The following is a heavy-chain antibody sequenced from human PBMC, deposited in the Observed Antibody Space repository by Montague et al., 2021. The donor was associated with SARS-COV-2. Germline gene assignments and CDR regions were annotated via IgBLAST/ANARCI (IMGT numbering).Heavy chain of an antibody. CDR1: GGSISSYY. V-gene: IGHV4-59*08. J-gene: IGHJ3*02. D-gene: IGHD3-9*01. Sequence: SETLSLTCTVSGGSISSYYWSWIRQPPGKGLEWIGYIYYSGSTNYNPSLKSRVTISVDTSKNQFSLKLSSVTAADTAVCYCARTYYDILTGYYNRGAFDIWGQGTMVTVSS. CDR3: ARTYYDILTGYYNRGAFDI. CDR2: IYYSGST.